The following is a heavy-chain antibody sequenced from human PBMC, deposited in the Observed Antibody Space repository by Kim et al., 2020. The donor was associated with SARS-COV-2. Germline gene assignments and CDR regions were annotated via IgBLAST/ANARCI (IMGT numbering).Heavy chain of an antibody. Sequence: KYQRKFQGRVTITRDTSANTAYMDLRSLTFEDTAIYYCARDMNPTVYDYWGQGTLVTVSS. V-gene: IGHV1-3*01. J-gene: IGHJ4*02. CDR3: ARDMNPTVYDY. D-gene: IGHD4-4*01.